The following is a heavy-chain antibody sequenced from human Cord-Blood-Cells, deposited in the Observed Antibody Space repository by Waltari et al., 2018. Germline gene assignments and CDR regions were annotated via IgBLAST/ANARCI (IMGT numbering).Heavy chain of an antibody. D-gene: IGHD2-21*01. V-gene: IGHV1-69*08. CDR2: IIPILGIA. CDR1: GGTFSSST. Sequence: QVQLVQSGAEVKKPRSSVKVSCKASGGTFSSSTISWVRQAPGHGLEWMGRIIPILGIANYEQKFQGRVTITADKSTSTAYMELSSLRSEDTAVYYCARDRCGGDCSSPDWYFDLWGRGTLVTVSS. CDR3: ARDRCGGDCSSPDWYFDL. J-gene: IGHJ2*01.